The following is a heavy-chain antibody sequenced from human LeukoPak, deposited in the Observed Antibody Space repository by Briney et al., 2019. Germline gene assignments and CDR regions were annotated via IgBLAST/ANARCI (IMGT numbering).Heavy chain of an antibody. CDR3: ARGDCSGGSCYSGVIY. Sequence: ASVKVSCKASGYTFTSYGISWVRQAPGQGLEWMGWISAYNGNTNYAQKLQGRVTMTTGTSTSTAYMELRSLRSDDTAVYYCARGDCSGGSCYSGVIYWGQGTLVTVSS. CDR2: ISAYNGNT. J-gene: IGHJ4*02. CDR1: GYTFTSYG. V-gene: IGHV1-18*01. D-gene: IGHD2-15*01.